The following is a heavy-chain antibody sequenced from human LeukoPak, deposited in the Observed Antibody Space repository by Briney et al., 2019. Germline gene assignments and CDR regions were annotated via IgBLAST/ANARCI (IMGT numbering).Heavy chain of an antibody. Sequence: PGGSLRLSCVASGFTFSSYMMNWVRQAPGKGLEWVSYISSSSGTMYYTDSVKGRFTISRDNAKNPLYLQMNSLRAEDTAVYYCAGGQWFRDLLFGWGQGTLVTVSS. CDR1: GFTFSSYM. CDR3: AGGQWFRDLLFG. D-gene: IGHD3-10*01. V-gene: IGHV3-48*01. CDR2: ISSSSGTM. J-gene: IGHJ4*02.